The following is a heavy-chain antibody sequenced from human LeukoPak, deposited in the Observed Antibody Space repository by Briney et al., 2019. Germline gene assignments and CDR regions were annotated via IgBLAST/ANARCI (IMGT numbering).Heavy chain of an antibody. D-gene: IGHD1-26*01. CDR2: IYHSGST. CDR3: ARDGTMGATIDY. V-gene: IGHV4-38-2*02. J-gene: IGHJ4*02. Sequence: SETLSLTCAVSGYSISSGYYWGWIRQPPGKGLEWIGSIYHSGSTYYNPSLKSRVTISVDTSKNQFSLKLSSVTAADTAVYYCARDGTMGATIDYWGQGTLVTVSS. CDR1: GYSISSGYY.